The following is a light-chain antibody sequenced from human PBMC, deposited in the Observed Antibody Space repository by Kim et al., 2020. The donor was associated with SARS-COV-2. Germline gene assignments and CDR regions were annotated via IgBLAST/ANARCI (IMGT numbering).Light chain of an antibody. CDR2: EGF. J-gene: IGLJ3*02. CDR3: CSYTSTSTWV. V-gene: IGLV2-23*01. CDR1: SSDIGNHNV. Sequence: GQSIIISCTGTSSDIGNHNVVSWYQQHPGKAPKLMIYEGFKRPSGVSNRFSGSKSGNTASLTISGLQAEDEADYYCCSYTSTSTWVFGGGTQLTVL.